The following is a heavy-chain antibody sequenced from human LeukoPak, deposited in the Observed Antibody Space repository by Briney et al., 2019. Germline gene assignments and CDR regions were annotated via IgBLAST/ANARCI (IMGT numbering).Heavy chain of an antibody. J-gene: IGHJ4*02. CDR3: ARAESRLLLCQ. CDR1: GYTFTSYD. Sequence: ASVKVSCKASGYTFTSYDINWVRQATGQGLEWMGRINPNSGGTNYAQKFQGRVTMTRDTSISTAYMELSRLRSDDTAVCYCARAESRLLLCQWGQGTLVTVSS. V-gene: IGHV1-2*06. D-gene: IGHD2-15*01. CDR2: INPNSGGT.